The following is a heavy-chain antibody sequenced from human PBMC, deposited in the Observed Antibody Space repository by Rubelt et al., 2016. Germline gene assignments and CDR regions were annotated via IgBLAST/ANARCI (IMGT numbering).Heavy chain of an antibody. J-gene: IGHJ3*02. D-gene: IGHD3-3*01. CDR2: IIPIFGKA. CDR3: ARDFLEWSDAFDI. CDR1: GGTFSSYA. Sequence: QVQLVQSGAEVKKPGSSVKVSCKASGGTFSSYAISWVRPAPGQGLEWMGGIIPIFGKANYGQKFQGRVTVTADESTSTAYMERSSLRSEDTAVYYCARDFLEWSDAFDIWGQGTMVTVSS. V-gene: IGHV1-69*01.